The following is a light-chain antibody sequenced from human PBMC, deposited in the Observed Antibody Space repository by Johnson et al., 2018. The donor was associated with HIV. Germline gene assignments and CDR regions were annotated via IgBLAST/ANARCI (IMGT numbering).Light chain of an antibody. CDR3: GTWDSSWGV. Sequence: QPVLTQPPSVSAAPGQKVTISCSGSSSNIGNNYVSWYQPLPGTAPKLLIYENNKRPSGIPDRFSGSKSGTSATLGITGLQTGDEADYSCGTWDSSWGVFGTGTKVTVL. CDR2: ENN. CDR1: SSNIGNNY. V-gene: IGLV1-51*02. J-gene: IGLJ1*01.